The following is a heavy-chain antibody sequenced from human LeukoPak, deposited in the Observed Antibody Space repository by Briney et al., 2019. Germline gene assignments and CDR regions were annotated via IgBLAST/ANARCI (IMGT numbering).Heavy chain of an antibody. V-gene: IGHV4-39*01. J-gene: IGHJ4*02. CDR2: IYYSGST. D-gene: IGHD3-16*01. CDR1: GGSFSSSSYY. Sequence: SETLSLTCTVSGGSFSSSSYYWGWIRQPPGKGLEWIGSIYYSGSTYYNPSLKSRVTISVDTSKNQFSLKLSSVTAADTAVYYCARQSLFGGPDDYWGQGTLVTVSS. CDR3: ARQSLFGGPDDY.